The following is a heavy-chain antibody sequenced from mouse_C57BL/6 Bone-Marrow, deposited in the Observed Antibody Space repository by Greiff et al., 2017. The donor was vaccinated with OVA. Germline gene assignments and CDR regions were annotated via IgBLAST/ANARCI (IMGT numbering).Heavy chain of an antibody. CDR3: TTEGTSYYFDY. CDR1: GFTIKDDY. J-gene: IGHJ2*01. Sequence: EVKLMESGAELVRPGASVKLSCTASGFTIKDDYMHWVKQRPEQGLEWIGWIDPENGDTEYASKFQGKATITADTSSNTAYLQLSSLTSEDTAVYYCTTEGTSYYFDYWGQGTTLTVSS. V-gene: IGHV14-4*01. D-gene: IGHD3-3*01. CDR2: IDPENGDT.